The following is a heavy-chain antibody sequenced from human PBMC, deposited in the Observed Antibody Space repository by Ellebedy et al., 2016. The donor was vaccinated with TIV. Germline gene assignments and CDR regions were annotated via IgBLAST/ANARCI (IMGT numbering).Heavy chain of an antibody. CDR3: ARMTTVTYFDY. J-gene: IGHJ4*02. CDR1: GYTFTNYW. D-gene: IGHD4-11*01. Sequence: GESLKISCQTSGYTFTNYWIGSVRQKPGKGLEWMGIIYPGDSDTRYTPSFRGQVTISADKFITTAYLQWSSLKASDTAIYYCARMTTVTYFDYWGQGTLVTVSS. CDR2: IYPGDSDT. V-gene: IGHV5-51*01.